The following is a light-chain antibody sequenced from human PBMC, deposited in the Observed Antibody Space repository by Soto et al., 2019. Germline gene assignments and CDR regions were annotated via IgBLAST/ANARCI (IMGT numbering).Light chain of an antibody. J-gene: IGKJ5*01. V-gene: IGKV3-11*01. CDR1: QTVSSS. CDR2: DAS. CDR3: QQRSSSIT. Sequence: EIVLTQSPATLYLSPGARVTLSCRASQTVSSSLAWYQQKPGQAPRLLIYDASNRATGIPARFSGSGSGTDFTLNIISLEPEDFAVYYCQQRSSSITFGQGTRLEI.